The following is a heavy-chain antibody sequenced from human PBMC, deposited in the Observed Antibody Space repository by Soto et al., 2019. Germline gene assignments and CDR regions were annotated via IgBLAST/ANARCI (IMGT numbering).Heavy chain of an antibody. CDR3: ARWEVASGGGP. V-gene: IGHV3-66*01. Sequence: PGGSLRLSCAASGFTVSSSYMSWVRQVPGKGLEWVSVIYSDVSVLYADSVKGRFTISRDNSKNTVYLQMNSLRAEDTAVYYCARWEVASGGGPWGQGTLVTVSS. J-gene: IGHJ5*02. D-gene: IGHD2-15*01. CDR2: IYSDVSV. CDR1: GFTVSSSY.